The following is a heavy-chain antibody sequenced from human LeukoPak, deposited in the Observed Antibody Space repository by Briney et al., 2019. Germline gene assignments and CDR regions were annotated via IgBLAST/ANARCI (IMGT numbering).Heavy chain of an antibody. CDR1: GYTFTSYY. Sequence: ASVKVSCKASGYTFTSYYMHWVRQSPGQGLEWMGIINPSGGSTSYAQKFQGRVTMTRDTSTSTVYMELSSLRSEDTAVYYCAKTLGYRYFDLWGRGTLVTVSS. D-gene: IGHD2-15*01. CDR3: AKTLGYRYFDL. V-gene: IGHV1-46*01. CDR2: INPSGGST. J-gene: IGHJ2*01.